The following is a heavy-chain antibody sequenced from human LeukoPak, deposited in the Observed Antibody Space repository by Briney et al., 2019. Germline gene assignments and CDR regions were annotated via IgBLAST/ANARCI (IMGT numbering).Heavy chain of an antibody. V-gene: IGHV3-53*05. CDR1: GFTVSSNY. J-gene: IGHJ3*02. CDR3: AKGHGTIVVVIDAFDI. D-gene: IGHD3-22*01. CDR2: IYSGGST. Sequence: PGGSLRLSCAASGFTVSSNYMSWVRQAPGKGLEWVSVIYSGGSTYYADSVKGRFTISRDNSKNTLYLQMNSLRAEDTAVYYCAKGHGTIVVVIDAFDIWGQGTMVTVSS.